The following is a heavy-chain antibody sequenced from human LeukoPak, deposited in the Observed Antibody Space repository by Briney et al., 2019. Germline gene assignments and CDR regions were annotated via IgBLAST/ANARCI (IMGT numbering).Heavy chain of an antibody. V-gene: IGHV4-61*02. CDR1: GGSISSGSYY. CDR2: IYTSGST. D-gene: IGHD5-18*01. J-gene: IGHJ4*02. CDR3: ARLLLGGYTYGYYFDD. Sequence: SETLSLTCTVSGGSISSGSYYWSWIRQPAGKGLEWIGRIYTSGSTNYNPSLKSRVTISVDTSKNQFSLKLSSVTAADTAVYYCARLLLGGYTYGYYFDDWGQGTPVTVSS.